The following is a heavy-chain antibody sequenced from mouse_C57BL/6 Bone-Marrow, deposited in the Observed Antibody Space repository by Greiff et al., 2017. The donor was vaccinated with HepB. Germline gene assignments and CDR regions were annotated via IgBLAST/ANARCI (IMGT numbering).Heavy chain of an antibody. CDR3: ARETYYSSYYYAMDY. J-gene: IGHJ4*01. CDR2: INYDGSST. Sequence: EVKLMESEGGLVQPGSSMKLSCTASGFTFSDYYMAWVRQVPEKGLEWVANINYDGSSTYYLDSLKSRFIISRDNAKNILYLQMSSLKSEDTATYYCARETYYSSYYYAMDYWGQGTSVTVSS. D-gene: IGHD2-12*01. CDR1: GFTFSDYY. V-gene: IGHV5-16*01.